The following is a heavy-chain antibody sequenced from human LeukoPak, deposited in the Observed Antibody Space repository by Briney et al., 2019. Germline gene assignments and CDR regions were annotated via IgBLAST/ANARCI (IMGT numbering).Heavy chain of an antibody. CDR1: GFTFSDYY. CDR2: ISNDGSIQ. Sequence: GGSLRLSCAASGFTFSDYYMSWIRQAPGKGLEWVAVISNDGSIQYYTDSVKGRFIISRDDSKNRMYLQMNSLRVDDTALYYCARGPDPVVRGPRRAFDLWGQGTRVTVSS. V-gene: IGHV3-30*13. CDR3: ARGPDPVVRGPRRAFDL. J-gene: IGHJ3*01. D-gene: IGHD3-10*01.